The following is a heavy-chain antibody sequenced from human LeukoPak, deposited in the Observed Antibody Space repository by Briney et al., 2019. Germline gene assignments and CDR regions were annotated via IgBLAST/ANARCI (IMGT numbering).Heavy chain of an antibody. CDR2: ISYDGSNK. D-gene: IGHD6-13*01. CDR3: ARDLAAAEDY. V-gene: IGHV3-30*03. CDR1: GFTFSSYG. J-gene: IGHJ4*02. Sequence: GRSLRLSCAASGFTFSSYGMHWVRQAPGKGLEWVAVISYDGSNKYYADSVKGRFTISRDNSKNTLYLQMNSLRAEDTAVYYCARDLAAAEDYWGQGTLVTVSS.